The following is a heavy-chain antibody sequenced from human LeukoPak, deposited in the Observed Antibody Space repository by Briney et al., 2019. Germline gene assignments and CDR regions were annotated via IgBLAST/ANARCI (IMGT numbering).Heavy chain of an antibody. CDR3: AGPGAYDYVWGSYDY. J-gene: IGHJ4*02. D-gene: IGHD3-16*01. CDR2: ISTYNGNT. Sequence: ASVEVSCKTSGYTFTSYGISWVRQAPGQGLEWMGWISTYNGNTNYAQKFQGRVTMTRDTSISTAYMELSRLRSDDTAVYYCAGPGAYDYVWGSYDYWGQGTLVTVSS. V-gene: IGHV1-18*01. CDR1: GYTFTSYG.